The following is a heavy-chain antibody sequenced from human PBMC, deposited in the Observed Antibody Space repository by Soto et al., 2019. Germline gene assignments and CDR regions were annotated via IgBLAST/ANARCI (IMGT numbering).Heavy chain of an antibody. J-gene: IGHJ4*02. Sequence: PGGSLRLSCAASGFTFSSYSMNWVRQAPGKGLEWVSSISSSSSYIYYADSVKGRFTISRDNAKNSLYLQMNSLRAEDTAVYYCARVYAPPYSSGWLKRKFDYWGQGTLVTVSS. CDR1: GFTFSSYS. CDR2: ISSSSSYI. CDR3: ARVYAPPYSSGWLKRKFDY. V-gene: IGHV3-21*01. D-gene: IGHD6-19*01.